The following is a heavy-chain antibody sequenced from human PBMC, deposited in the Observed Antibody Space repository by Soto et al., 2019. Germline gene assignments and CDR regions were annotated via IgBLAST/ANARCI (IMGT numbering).Heavy chain of an antibody. D-gene: IGHD2-15*01. CDR2: ISAYNGNT. CDR1: GYTLTSYG. V-gene: IGHV1-18*01. J-gene: IGHJ6*02. CDR3: ARVGGGQYCSGGSCYSKPPFYGTDV. Sequence: GASVKVSCKASGYTLTSYGVSWVRQAPGQGLEWMGWISAYNGNTNYAQKLQGRVTMTTDTSTSTAYMELRSLRSDDTAVYYCARVGGGQYCSGGSCYSKPPFYGTDVWGQGTTVTVSS.